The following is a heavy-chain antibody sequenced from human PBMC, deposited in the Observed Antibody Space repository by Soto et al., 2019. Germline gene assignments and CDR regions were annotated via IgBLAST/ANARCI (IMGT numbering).Heavy chain of an antibody. V-gene: IGHV3-21*01. CDR3: ARDQNSGYDR. Sequence: GGSLRLSCAASGFTFSSYSMNWVRQAPGKGLEWVTSISSSSSYIYYADSVKGRFTISRDNAKNSLYLQMNSLRAEDTAVYYCARDQNSGYDRWGQGTLVTVSS. D-gene: IGHD5-12*01. J-gene: IGHJ4*02. CDR2: ISSSSSYI. CDR1: GFTFSSYS.